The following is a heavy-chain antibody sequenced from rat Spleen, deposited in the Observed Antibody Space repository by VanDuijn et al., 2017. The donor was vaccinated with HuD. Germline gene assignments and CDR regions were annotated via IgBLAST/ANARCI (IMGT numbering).Heavy chain of an antibody. V-gene: IGHV5S13*01. J-gene: IGHJ2*01. CDR1: GFTFSNYG. CDR3: STRDGGYPH. D-gene: IGHD1-11*01. CDR2: ISTGGGNT. Sequence: EVQLVESGGGLVQSGRSLKLSCLVSGFTFSNYGMNWIRQAPGKGLEWIASISTGGGNTYYRDSVKGRFTISRDNAKNTQYLQMDSLRSEDTATYYCSTRDGGYPHWGQGVMVTVSS.